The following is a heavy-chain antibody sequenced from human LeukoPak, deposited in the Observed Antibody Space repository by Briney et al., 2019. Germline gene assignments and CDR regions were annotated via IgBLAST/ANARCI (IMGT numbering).Heavy chain of an antibody. Sequence: GRSLRLSCAASGFTFSSYGMHWVRQAPGKGLEWVAVIWYDGSNKYYADSVKGRFTISRDNSKNTMYLQMNSLRAEDTALYDCARGGVGGRRRGDAFDIWGQGTMVTVSS. CDR2: IWYDGSNK. D-gene: IGHD4-23*01. V-gene: IGHV3-33*01. J-gene: IGHJ3*02. CDR1: GFTFSSYG. CDR3: ARGGVGGRRRGDAFDI.